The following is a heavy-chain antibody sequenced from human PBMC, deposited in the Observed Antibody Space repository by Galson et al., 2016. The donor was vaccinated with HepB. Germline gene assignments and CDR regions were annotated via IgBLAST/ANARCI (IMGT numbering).Heavy chain of an antibody. Sequence: SLRLSCAASGFNFNTFWMHWVRQVPGNGLVWVSRIDTDGRITNYADSVRGRFTISSDNAKNSLYLQMNSLRPEDTAVYYCATVRGEGYSHGYGDDWGQGTLVTVSS. CDR3: ATVRGEGYSHGYGDD. J-gene: IGHJ4*02. V-gene: IGHV3-74*01. CDR1: GFNFNTFW. D-gene: IGHD5-18*01. CDR2: IDTDGRIT.